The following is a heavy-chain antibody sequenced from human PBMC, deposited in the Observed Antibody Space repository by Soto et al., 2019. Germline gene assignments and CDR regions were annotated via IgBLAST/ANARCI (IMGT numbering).Heavy chain of an antibody. J-gene: IGHJ3*02. Sequence: SDTLPLTCTCSGGSISTYYWRWIRQPPGKGLEWIGYIYYSGSTNYNPSLKSRVTISVDTSKNQFSLKLSSVTAADTAVYYCARRYGYAFDIWGQGTMVT. CDR3: ARRYGYAFDI. CDR2: IYYSGST. V-gene: IGHV4-59*01. CDR1: GGSISTYY. D-gene: IGHD4-17*01.